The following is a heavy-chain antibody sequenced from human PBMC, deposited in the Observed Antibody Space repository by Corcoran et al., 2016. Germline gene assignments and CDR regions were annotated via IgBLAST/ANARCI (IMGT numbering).Heavy chain of an antibody. D-gene: IGHD5-18*01. CDR3: ARASTAVAPYYFDH. Sequence: QVQLQESGPGLVKPSQTLYLTCIVSGGSISSGGHYWSWIRQYPGKGLEWIAYMYYSGSTYYNPSLKSRVTISVDTSKKQFSLKLNSVTAADTAVYYCARASTAVAPYYFDHWGQGTPVTVSS. CDR1: GGSISSGGHY. V-gene: IGHV4-31*03. CDR2: MYYSGST. J-gene: IGHJ4*02.